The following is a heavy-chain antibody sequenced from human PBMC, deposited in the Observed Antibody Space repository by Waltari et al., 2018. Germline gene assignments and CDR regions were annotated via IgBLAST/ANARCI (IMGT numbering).Heavy chain of an antibody. V-gene: IGHV4-38-2*02. CDR2: MYYRGTT. J-gene: IGHJ4*02. CDR3: ARDVEGDGVLYGSPRRFDY. Sequence: QVQLQESGPGLVKHSATLSLTCAVSNFYISNGYYWGWMRQPPGKGLEWIGSMYYRGTTYYNPSLKGRVTISVDTSKNNLFLNLNSVTAADTAVYYCARDVEGDGVLYGSPRRFDYWGQGILVTVSS. CDR1: NFYISNGYY. D-gene: IGHD3-10*01.